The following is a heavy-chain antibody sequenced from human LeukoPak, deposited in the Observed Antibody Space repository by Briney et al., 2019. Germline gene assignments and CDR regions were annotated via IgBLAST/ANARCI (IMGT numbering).Heavy chain of an antibody. D-gene: IGHD5-18*01. CDR1: GFTFSSYS. V-gene: IGHV3-48*02. Sequence: PGGSLRLSCAASGFTFSSYSMNWVRQAPGKGLEWVSYISSSSSTIYYADSVKGRFTISRDNAKNSLYLQMNSLRDEDTAVYYCARGVNWIQLWGPRNWFDPWGQGTLVTVSS. CDR2: ISSSSSTI. J-gene: IGHJ5*02. CDR3: ARGVNWIQLWGPRNWFDP.